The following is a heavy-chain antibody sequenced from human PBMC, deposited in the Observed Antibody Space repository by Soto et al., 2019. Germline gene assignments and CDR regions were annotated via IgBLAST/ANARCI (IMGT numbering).Heavy chain of an antibody. D-gene: IGHD6-19*01. J-gene: IGHJ5*02. CDR1: GGSSSSYY. V-gene: IGHV4-4*07. CDR3: ARVVGDSSGWTGWFDP. CDR2: IDTSGST. Sequence: SETLSLTCTPAGGSSSSYYWSWIRQPAGKGLEWIGRIDTSGSTNYNPSLKSRVTMSVDTSKNQFSLKLSSVTAADTAVYYCARVVGDSSGWTGWFDPWGQGPLVTVSS.